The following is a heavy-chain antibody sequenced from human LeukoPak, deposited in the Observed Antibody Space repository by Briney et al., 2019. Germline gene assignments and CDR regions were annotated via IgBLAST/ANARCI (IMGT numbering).Heavy chain of an antibody. V-gene: IGHV1-2*02. Sequence: ASVKVSCKASGYTFTGYYMHWVRQAPGQGLEWMGWINPNSGGTNYAQKFQGRVTMTRDTSISTAYMELSRLRSDDTAAYYCARDPQSHTALNYYYYYMDVWGKGTTVTVSS. D-gene: IGHD2-2*02. J-gene: IGHJ6*03. CDR1: GYTFTGYY. CDR3: ARDPQSHTALNYYYYYMDV. CDR2: INPNSGGT.